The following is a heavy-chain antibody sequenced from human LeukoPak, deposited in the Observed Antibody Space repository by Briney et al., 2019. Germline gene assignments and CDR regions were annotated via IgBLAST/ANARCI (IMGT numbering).Heavy chain of an antibody. CDR3: ARRLLSGETLDY. CDR2: IYYSGST. V-gene: IGHV4-59*08. Sequence: PSETLSLTCTVSGGSLSSYYWSWIRQPPGKGLEWIGYIYYSGSTNYNPSLKSRVTISVDMSKNQFSLKLSSVTTADTAVYYCARRLLSGETLDYWGQGALVTVSS. D-gene: IGHD3-3*01. J-gene: IGHJ4*02. CDR1: GGSLSSYY.